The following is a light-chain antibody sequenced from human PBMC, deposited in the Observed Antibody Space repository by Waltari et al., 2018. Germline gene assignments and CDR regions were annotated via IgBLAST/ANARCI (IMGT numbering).Light chain of an antibody. Sequence: DIQMTQSPSTLSDSVGDSVTITCRASQSISSWLAWYQQKPGKAPKLLIYKASSLESGVPSRFSGSGSGTEFTLTISSLQPDDFATYYCQQYNSYSGFGGGTKVEIK. CDR3: QQYNSYSG. J-gene: IGKJ4*01. CDR1: QSISSW. V-gene: IGKV1-5*03. CDR2: KAS.